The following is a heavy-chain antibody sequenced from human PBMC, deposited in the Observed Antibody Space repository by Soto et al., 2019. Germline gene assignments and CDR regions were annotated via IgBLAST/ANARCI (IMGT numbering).Heavy chain of an antibody. CDR3: ASYKNYGDYAVDAFDI. CDR1: GYTFTSYD. CDR2: MNPNSGNT. Sequence: GASVKVSCKASGYTFTSYDINWVRQATGQGLEWMGWMNPNSGNTGYAQKFQGRVTMTRNTSISTANMERSSLRSEDTALYYCASYKNYGDYAVDAFDIWGQGTMVTVSS. V-gene: IGHV1-8*01. J-gene: IGHJ3*02. D-gene: IGHD4-17*01.